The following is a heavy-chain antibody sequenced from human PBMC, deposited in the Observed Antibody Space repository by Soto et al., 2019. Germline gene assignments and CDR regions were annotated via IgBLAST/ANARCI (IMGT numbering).Heavy chain of an antibody. CDR3: ASAGSNLWYYDYVWGSYHPGMDV. CDR2: INHSGRT. CDR1: GGSCSGYY. J-gene: IGHJ6*02. V-gene: IGHV4-34*01. Sequence: SETVALTGAVYGGSCSGYYWSWIRQRRGKGVEWIGEINHSGRTNYNPSRKSRVTISGDTSKNQFSLKLSAVTAADTAVYYGASAGSNLWYYDYVWGSYHPGMDVWGQGTTVPVSS. D-gene: IGHD3-16*02.